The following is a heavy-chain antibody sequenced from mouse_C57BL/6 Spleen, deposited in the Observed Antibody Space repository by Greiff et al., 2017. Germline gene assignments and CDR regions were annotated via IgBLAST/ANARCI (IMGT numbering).Heavy chain of an antibody. CDR3: ARWYDYDGYFDV. J-gene: IGHJ1*03. D-gene: IGHD2-4*01. CDR2: IYPGSGST. CDR1: GYTFTSYW. Sequence: QVQLQQPGAELVKPGASVKMSCKASGYTFTSYWITWVKQRPGQGLEWIGDIYPGSGSTNYNEKCKSKATLTVDTSSSTAYMQLSSLTSEDSAVYYCARWYDYDGYFDVWGTGTTVTVSS. V-gene: IGHV1-55*01.